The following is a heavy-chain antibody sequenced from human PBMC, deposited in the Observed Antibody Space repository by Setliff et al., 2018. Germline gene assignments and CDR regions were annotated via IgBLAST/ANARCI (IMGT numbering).Heavy chain of an antibody. CDR1: GFTFSSYW. D-gene: IGHD1-26*01. Sequence: GGSLRLSCAASGFTFSSYWMSWVRQAPGKGLEWVANIKQDGSEKYYVDSVKGRFTIPRDNAKNSLYLQMNSLRAEDTAVYYCARVSRTIVAARGFDYWGQGTLVTVSS. CDR3: ARVSRTIVAARGFDY. J-gene: IGHJ4*02. V-gene: IGHV3-7*03. CDR2: IKQDGSEK.